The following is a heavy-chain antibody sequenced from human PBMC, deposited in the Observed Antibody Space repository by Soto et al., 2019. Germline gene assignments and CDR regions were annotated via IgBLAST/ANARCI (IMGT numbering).Heavy chain of an antibody. J-gene: IGHJ6*02. D-gene: IGHD1-26*01. V-gene: IGHV1-18*01. CDR3: ARDLYSGSLRDGMDV. CDR2: ISAYSGNT. Sequence: ASVKVSCKASGYTFTSYGISWVRQAPGQGLEWMGWISAYSGNTNYAQKLQGRVTMTTDTSTSTAYMELRSLRSDDTAVYYCARDLYSGSLRDGMDVWGQGTTVTVSS. CDR1: GYTFTSYG.